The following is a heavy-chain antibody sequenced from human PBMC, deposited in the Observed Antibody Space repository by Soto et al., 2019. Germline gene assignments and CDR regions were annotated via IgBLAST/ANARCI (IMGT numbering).Heavy chain of an antibody. V-gene: IGHV1-69*06. CDR2: IIPIFGTA. J-gene: IGHJ4*02. Sequence: SVKVSCKASGGTFSSYAISWVRQAPGQGLEWMGGIIPIFGTANYAQKFQGRVTITADKSISTAYLQWSSLKASDTAMYYCARHHVAGTNYLDYWGQGTLVTVSS. CDR3: ARHHVAGTNYLDY. D-gene: IGHD6-19*01. CDR1: GGTFSSYA.